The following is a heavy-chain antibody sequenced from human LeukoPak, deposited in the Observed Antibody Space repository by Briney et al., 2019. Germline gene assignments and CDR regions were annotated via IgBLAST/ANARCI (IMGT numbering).Heavy chain of an antibody. D-gene: IGHD3-22*01. J-gene: IGHJ5*02. CDR3: ARDPMIVGWFDP. Sequence: GGSLRLSCAASGFTFSSYDMNWVRQAPGKGPEWVSYISSRGTTMYYADSVKGRFTISRDNAKKPLDLQMNSLRAEDTAVYYCARDPMIVGWFDPWGQGTLVTVSS. CDR1: GFTFSSYD. V-gene: IGHV3-48*01. CDR2: ISSRGTTM.